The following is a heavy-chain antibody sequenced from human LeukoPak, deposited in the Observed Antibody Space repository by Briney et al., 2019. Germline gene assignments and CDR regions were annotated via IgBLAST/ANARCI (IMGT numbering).Heavy chain of an antibody. V-gene: IGHV3-23*01. CDR3: ATAGNYRFDY. CDR1: GFTFSSYA. D-gene: IGHD1-7*01. J-gene: IGHJ4*02. Sequence: PGGSLRLSCAASGFTFSSYAMSWVRQAPGKGLEWVSAISGSGVSTYYADSVKGRFTISRDNAKNTLYLQMNSLRAEDTAVYYCATAGNYRFDYWGQGTLVTVSS. CDR2: ISGSGVST.